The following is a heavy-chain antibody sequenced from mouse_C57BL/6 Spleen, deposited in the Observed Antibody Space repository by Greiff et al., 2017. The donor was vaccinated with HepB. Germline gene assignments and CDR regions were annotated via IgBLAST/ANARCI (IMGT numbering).Heavy chain of an antibody. J-gene: IGHJ3*01. CDR1: GYTFTDYN. Sequence: EVQLQQSGPELVKPGASVKMSCKASGYTFTDYNMHWVKQSHGKSLEWIGYINPNNGGTSYNQKFKGKATLTVNKSSSTAYMELRSLTSEDSAVYYCARERLGSSEWFAYWGQGTLVTVSA. V-gene: IGHV1-22*01. CDR3: ARERLGSSEWFAY. D-gene: IGHD1-1*01. CDR2: INPNNGGT.